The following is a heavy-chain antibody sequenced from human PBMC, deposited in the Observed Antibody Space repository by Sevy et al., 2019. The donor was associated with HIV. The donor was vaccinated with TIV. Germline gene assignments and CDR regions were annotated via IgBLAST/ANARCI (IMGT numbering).Heavy chain of an antibody. V-gene: IGHV3-15*01. CDR3: ATAPGYYDSAPFDY. CDR1: GFTFNNAW. J-gene: IGHJ4*02. CDR2: IKSKIDGEAT. D-gene: IGHD3-22*01. Sequence: GGSLRLTCAVSGFTFNNAWMNWVRQAPGTGLQWVGLIKSKIDGEATDYAAPVKGRFTISRDDSKNTLFLQMNSLKIEDTAVYYCATAPGYYDSAPFDYWGPGTLVTVSS.